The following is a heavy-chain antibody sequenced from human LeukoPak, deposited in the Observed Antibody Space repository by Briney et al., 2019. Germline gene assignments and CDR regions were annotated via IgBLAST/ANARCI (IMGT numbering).Heavy chain of an antibody. Sequence: GGSLRPSCAASRFTFSNSGMNWVRQAPGKGLEWVSVINDSGDNTFYADAVKGRFTISRDNSKSTLYLQMSSLRVDDTAVYYCARSLKWNLVGFDYWGQGILVTVSS. CDR1: RFTFSNSG. V-gene: IGHV3-23*01. D-gene: IGHD1-1*01. J-gene: IGHJ4*02. CDR2: INDSGDNT. CDR3: ARSLKWNLVGFDY.